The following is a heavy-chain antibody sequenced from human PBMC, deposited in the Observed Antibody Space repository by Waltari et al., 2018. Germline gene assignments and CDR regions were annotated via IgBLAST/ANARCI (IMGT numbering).Heavy chain of an antibody. CDR3: ARDRKVASNDALDI. CDR2: ISPFNGQT. CDR1: GYTFNIYG. V-gene: IGHV1-18*01. J-gene: IGHJ3*02. Sequence: QVQLVQSGAEVKKPGASVKVSCKASGYTFNIYGLSWVRQAPGQGLEWMGWISPFNGQTNYAQKFQGRVTMTTATSATTAYMELRSLRSDDTAVYYCARDRKVASNDALDIWGQGTSVTVSS. D-gene: IGHD5-12*01.